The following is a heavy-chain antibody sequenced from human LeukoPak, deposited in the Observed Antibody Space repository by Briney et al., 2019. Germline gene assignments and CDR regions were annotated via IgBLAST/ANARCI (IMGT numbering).Heavy chain of an antibody. V-gene: IGHV3-30-3*01. CDR3: AKGGYYDFWSGQVQFDY. D-gene: IGHD3-3*01. J-gene: IGHJ4*02. CDR2: ISYDGSNK. Sequence: GGSLRLSCAASGFTFSSYAMHWVRQAPGKGLEWVAVISYDGSNKYYADSVKGRFTISRDNSKNTLYLQMNSLRAEDTAVYYCAKGGYYDFWSGQVQFDYWGQGTLVTVSS. CDR1: GFTFSSYA.